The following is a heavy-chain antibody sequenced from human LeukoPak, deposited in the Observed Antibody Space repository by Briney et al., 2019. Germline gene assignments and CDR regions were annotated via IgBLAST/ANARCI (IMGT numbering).Heavy chain of an antibody. CDR1: GGSISSYY. Sequence: SETLSLTCTVSGGSISSYYWSWIRQPPGKGLEWIGHIYYSGSTNYTPSLKSRVTISVDTSKNQFSLKLSSVTAADTAVYYCGXXXXXHCSGGSCYSFDYWGQGTLVTVSS. CDR3: GXXXXXHCSGGSCYSFDY. D-gene: IGHD2-15*01. CDR2: IYYSGST. V-gene: IGHV4-59*01. J-gene: IGHJ4*02.